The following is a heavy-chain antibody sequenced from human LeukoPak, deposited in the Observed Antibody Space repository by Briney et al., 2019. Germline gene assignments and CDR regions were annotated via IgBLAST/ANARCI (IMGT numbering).Heavy chain of an antibody. V-gene: IGHV3-21*01. D-gene: IGHD3-22*01. J-gene: IGHJ4*02. CDR3: AREGYDSSGYYYKFYYFDY. CDR2: ISSSSSYI. CDR1: GFTFSSYS. Sequence: GGSLRLSCAVSGFTFSSYSMNWVRQAPGKGLEWVSSISSSSSYIYYADSVKGRFTISRDNAKNSLYLQMNSLRAEDTAVYYCAREGYDSSGYYYKFYYFDYWGQGTLVTVSS.